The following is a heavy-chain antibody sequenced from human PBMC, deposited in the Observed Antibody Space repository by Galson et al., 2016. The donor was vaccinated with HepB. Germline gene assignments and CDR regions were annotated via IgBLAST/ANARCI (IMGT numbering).Heavy chain of an antibody. V-gene: IGHV4-34*01. CDR3: TRGQSKVRVVLRY. CDR2: LNHSGSP. CDR1: GGSFSGYS. Sequence: SETLSLTYAVYGGSFSGYSWSWIRHPPGKGLEWIGELNHSGSPNYNPSCMNRVTVTANTPKNQFSLMLTSVTAADTTVYYCTRGQSKVRVVLRYWGQGTLVTVSS. J-gene: IGHJ4*02. D-gene: IGHD3-10*01.